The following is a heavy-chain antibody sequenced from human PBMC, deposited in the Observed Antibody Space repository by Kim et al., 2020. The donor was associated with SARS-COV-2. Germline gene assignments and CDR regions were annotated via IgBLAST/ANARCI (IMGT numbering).Heavy chain of an antibody. V-gene: IGHV3-23*01. Sequence: GGSLRLSCAASGFTFSSCAMNWVRQAPGKGLEWVAGITGNGGSRNYADSVTGRCTISRDNSKNTLYLQMNSLRAEDTAIYYCSSVPGSGKRDIKY. CDR3: SSVPGSGKRDIKY. J-gene: IGHJ1*01. D-gene: IGHD3-10*02. CDR2: ITGNGGSR. CDR1: GFTFSSCA.